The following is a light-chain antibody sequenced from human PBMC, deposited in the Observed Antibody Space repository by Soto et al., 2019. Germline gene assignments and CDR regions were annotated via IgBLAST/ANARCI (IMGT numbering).Light chain of an antibody. CDR2: AAS. V-gene: IGKV1-6*01. Sequence: AIQMTQSPSSLSASVGDRVTITCRASQGIRNDLDRFQQKPGKAPKLLIYAASNLQSGVPARFSGSGSGTDFTLTISSLQPEDFATYYCLQKDFYPFTFGPGTKVDIK. CDR3: LQKDFYPFT. J-gene: IGKJ3*01. CDR1: QGIRND.